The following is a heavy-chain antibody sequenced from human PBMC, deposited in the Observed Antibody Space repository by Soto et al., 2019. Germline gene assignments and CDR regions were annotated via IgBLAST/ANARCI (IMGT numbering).Heavy chain of an antibody. J-gene: IGHJ5*02. V-gene: IGHV3-9*01. Sequence: PGGSLRLSCAASGFALDDYAMHWVRQVPGKGLEWVSGISWNSGSIGYADSVQGRFTISRDNAKNSLYLQMNSLRTEDTAFYYCAKGRDSSSSSWFDPWGQGTLVTVSS. CDR1: GFALDDYA. D-gene: IGHD6-6*01. CDR3: AKGRDSSSSSWFDP. CDR2: ISWNSGSI.